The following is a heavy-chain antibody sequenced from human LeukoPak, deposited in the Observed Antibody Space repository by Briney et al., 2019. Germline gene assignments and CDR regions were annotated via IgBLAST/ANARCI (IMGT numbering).Heavy chain of an antibody. Sequence: SGGSLRLSCAASGFTFSSYGMHWVRQAPGKGLEWVAFIRYDGSNKYYADSVKGRFTISRDNSKNTLYLQMNSLRAEDTAVYYCAKDLRSSGWYYFDYWGQGTLVTVSS. CDR2: IRYDGSNK. CDR3: AKDLRSSGWYYFDY. CDR1: GFTFSSYG. V-gene: IGHV3-30*02. D-gene: IGHD6-19*01. J-gene: IGHJ4*02.